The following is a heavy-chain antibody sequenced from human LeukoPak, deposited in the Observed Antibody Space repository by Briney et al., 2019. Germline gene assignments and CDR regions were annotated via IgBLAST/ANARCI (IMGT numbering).Heavy chain of an antibody. J-gene: IGHJ5*02. Sequence: SETLSLTCAVYGGSFSGYYWSWIRQPPGKGLEWIGEINHSGSTNYNPSLKGRVTISVDTSKNQFSLKLSSVTAADTAVYYCARGPTYAQSRGGFDPWGQGTLVTVSS. CDR2: INHSGST. CDR3: ARGPTYAQSRGGFDP. CDR1: GGSFSGYY. D-gene: IGHD2-8*01. V-gene: IGHV4-34*01.